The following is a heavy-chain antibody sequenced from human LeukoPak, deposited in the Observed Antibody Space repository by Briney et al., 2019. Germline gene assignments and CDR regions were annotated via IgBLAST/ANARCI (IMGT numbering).Heavy chain of an antibody. CDR1: GGSITSYY. CDR3: AGASTTFDD. V-gene: IGHV4-59*01. J-gene: IGHJ4*02. Sequence: SETLSLTCSVSGGSITSYYWSWIRQPPGKGLEWIGYISDGGSTNYNPSLKSRVSISVDTSKNQFSLKLSSVTAADTAVYFCAGASTTFDDWGQGTLVTVSS. D-gene: IGHD1-14*01. CDR2: ISDGGST.